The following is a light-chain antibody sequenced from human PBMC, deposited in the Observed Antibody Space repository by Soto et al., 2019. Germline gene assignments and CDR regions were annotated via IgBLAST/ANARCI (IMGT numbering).Light chain of an antibody. CDR3: CSYTSSSTHVV. V-gene: IGLV2-14*01. CDR2: DVS. CDR1: SSDVGGYNY. J-gene: IGLJ2*01. Sequence: QSALTQPASVSGSPGQSITISCTGTSSDVGGYNYVSWYQQHPGKAPKLMIYDVSNRPSGVSNRFSGSKSGNTASLTISGLQAEDEADHYCCSYTSSSTHVVFGGGTKVTVL.